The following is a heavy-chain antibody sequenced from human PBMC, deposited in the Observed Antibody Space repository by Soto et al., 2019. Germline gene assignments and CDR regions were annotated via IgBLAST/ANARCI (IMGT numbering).Heavy chain of an antibody. Sequence: EVQLVESGGGLVKPGGSLRLSCAASGFTFSSYSMNWVRQAPGKGLEWVSSISSSSSYIYYADSVKGRFTISRDNAKNSLYLQMNSLRAEDTAVYYCARELRGLGNCFDPWGQGTLVTVSS. J-gene: IGHJ5*02. D-gene: IGHD3-10*01. CDR2: ISSSSSYI. CDR1: GFTFSSYS. CDR3: ARELRGLGNCFDP. V-gene: IGHV3-21*01.